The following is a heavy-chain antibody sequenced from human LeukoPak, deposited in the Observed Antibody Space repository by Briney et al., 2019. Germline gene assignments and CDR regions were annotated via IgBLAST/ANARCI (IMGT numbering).Heavy chain of an antibody. V-gene: IGHV1-69*13. D-gene: IGHD5-18*01. Sequence: SVKVSCKASGGTLSSYAISWVRQAPGQGLEWMGGIIPIFGTANYAQKFQGRVTITADESTSTAYMELSSLRSEDTAVYYCAIGGYSYGGEGFDYWGQGTLVTVSS. CDR1: GGTLSSYA. CDR3: AIGGYSYGGEGFDY. J-gene: IGHJ4*02. CDR2: IIPIFGTA.